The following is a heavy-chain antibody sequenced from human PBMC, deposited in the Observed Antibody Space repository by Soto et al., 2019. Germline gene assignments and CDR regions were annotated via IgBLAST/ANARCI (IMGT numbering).Heavy chain of an antibody. CDR2: ITDTGGDT. V-gene: IGHV3-23*01. D-gene: IGHD5-18*01. Sequence: PGGSLRLSCVASGITFVSRAMSWVRQAPGEGLEWVSTITDTGGDTKYADSVRGRFTMSRDNSKKTLYLQMNSLRVEDSAVDYCVKERSGHSYADSWGQGTLVTVSS. CDR3: VKERSGHSYADS. CDR1: GITFVSRA. J-gene: IGHJ4*02.